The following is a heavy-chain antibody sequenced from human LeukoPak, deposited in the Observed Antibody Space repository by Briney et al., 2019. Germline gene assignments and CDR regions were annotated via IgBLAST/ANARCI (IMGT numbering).Heavy chain of an antibody. CDR1: GGSISSGGYS. Sequence: SETLSLTCTVSGGSISSGGYSWSWIRQHPGKGLEWIGYIYYSGSTYYNPSLKSRVTISVDTSKNQFSLKLSSVTAADTAVYYCARGCYDFWSPPPLWGQGTLVTVSS. D-gene: IGHD3-3*01. V-gene: IGHV4-31*03. J-gene: IGHJ4*02. CDR2: IYYSGST. CDR3: ARGCYDFWSPPPL.